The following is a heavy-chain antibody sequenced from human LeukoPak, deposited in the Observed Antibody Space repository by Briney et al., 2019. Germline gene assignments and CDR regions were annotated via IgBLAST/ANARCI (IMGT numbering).Heavy chain of an antibody. V-gene: IGHV4-4*02. D-gene: IGHD4-23*01. CDR2: ILHSGST. CDR1: GASIRSSTNW. J-gene: IGHJ4*02. Sequence: SETLSLTCAVSGASIRSSTNWWSWVRQPPGKGLEWIGEILHSGSTNYNPSLKSRVTMSADKSKNQFSLNLRSVTAADTAVYYCLYGGNSGDWVYWGQGTLVTVSS. CDR3: LYGGNSGDWVY.